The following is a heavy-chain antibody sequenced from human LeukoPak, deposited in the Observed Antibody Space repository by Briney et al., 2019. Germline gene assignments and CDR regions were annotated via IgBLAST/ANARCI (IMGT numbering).Heavy chain of an antibody. D-gene: IGHD6-13*01. V-gene: IGHV1-69*06. Sequence: SVKVSCKASGYTFTKYYIHWVRQAPGQGLEWMGGIIPIFGTANYAQKFQGRVTITADKSTTTAYMELSSLRSEDTAVYYCARSSIIAAAGPYYFDYWGQGTLVTVSS. CDR1: GYTFTKYY. J-gene: IGHJ4*02. CDR2: IIPIFGTA. CDR3: ARSSIIAAAGPYYFDY.